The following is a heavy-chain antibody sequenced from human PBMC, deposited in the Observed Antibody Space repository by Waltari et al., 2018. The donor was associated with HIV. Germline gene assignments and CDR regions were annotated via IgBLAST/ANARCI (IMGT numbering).Heavy chain of an antibody. Sequence: QVQLVQSGSELKKPGASVKVSCKASGYTFTSYAMNWVRHAPGPGLEWMGWINTNTGNPTYAQGFTGRFVFSLDTSVSTAYLQISSLKAEDTAVYYCARDLLNNHYYHSEIPKEDYWGQGTLVTVSS. V-gene: IGHV7-4-1*02. CDR3: ARDLLNNHYYHSEIPKEDY. J-gene: IGHJ4*02. D-gene: IGHD3-22*01. CDR2: INTNTGNP. CDR1: GYTFTSYA.